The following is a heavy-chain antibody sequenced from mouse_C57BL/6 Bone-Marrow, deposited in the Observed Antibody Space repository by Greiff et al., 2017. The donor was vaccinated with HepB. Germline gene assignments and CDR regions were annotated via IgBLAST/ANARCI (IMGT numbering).Heavy chain of an antibody. J-gene: IGHJ2*01. Sequence: QVQLKQPGAELVKPGASVKMSCKASGYTFTSYWITWVKQRPGQGLEWIGDIYPGSGSTNYNEKFKSKATLTVDTSSSTAYMQLSSLTSEDSAVYYCARTTVVATNFDYWGQGTTLTVSS. CDR1: GYTFTSYW. CDR2: IYPGSGST. V-gene: IGHV1-55*01. D-gene: IGHD1-1*01. CDR3: ARTTVVATNFDY.